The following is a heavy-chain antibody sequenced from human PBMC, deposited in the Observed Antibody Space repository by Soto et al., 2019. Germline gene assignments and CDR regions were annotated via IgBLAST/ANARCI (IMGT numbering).Heavy chain of an antibody. CDR1: GGSISSGGYY. J-gene: IGHJ5*02. V-gene: IGHV4-31*03. D-gene: IGHD4-17*01. CDR3: ARDGGADYGDSNRDNWFDP. Sequence: PSETLSLTCTVSGGSISSGGYYWSWIRQHPGKGLEWIGYIYYSGSTYYNPSLKSRVTISVDTSKNQFSLKLSSVTAADTAVYYCARDGGADYGDSNRDNWFDPWGQGTLVTVSS. CDR2: IYYSGST.